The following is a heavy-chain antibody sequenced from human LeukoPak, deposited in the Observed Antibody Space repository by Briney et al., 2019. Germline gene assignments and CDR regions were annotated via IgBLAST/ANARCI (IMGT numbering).Heavy chain of an antibody. V-gene: IGHV5-51*01. Sequence: GGALQISFQGSGYGSTNYWIGWVRQMPGKGLEWMGIIYPGDSDTRYSPSFQGQVTISADKSISTAYLQWSSLKASDTAMYYCARHDVATGVSDYWGQGTLVTVSS. CDR2: IYPGDSDT. J-gene: IGHJ4*02. D-gene: IGHD3-10*01. CDR1: GYGSTNYW. CDR3: ARHDVATGVSDY.